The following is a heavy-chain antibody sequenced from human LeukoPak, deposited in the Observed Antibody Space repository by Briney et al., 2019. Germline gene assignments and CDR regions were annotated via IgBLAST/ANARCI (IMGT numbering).Heavy chain of an antibody. CDR2: IKQDGSDK. V-gene: IGHV3-7*04. Sequence: SGGSLRLSCAVSGFTFSSYWMSWVRQGPGKGLQGVANIKQDGSDKYYVDSVKGRFTISRDNAKNSLYLQMNSLRAEDTAVYYCARADLHAFDIWGQGTLVTVSS. J-gene: IGHJ3*02. CDR1: GFTFSSYW. CDR3: ARADLHAFDI.